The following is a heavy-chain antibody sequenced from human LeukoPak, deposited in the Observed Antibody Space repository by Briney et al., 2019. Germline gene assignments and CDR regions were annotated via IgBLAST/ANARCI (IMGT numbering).Heavy chain of an antibody. V-gene: IGHV3-53*01. D-gene: IGHD1-14*01. J-gene: IGHJ4*02. Sequence: PGGSLRLSCAASGXTVSSNYMSWVRQAPGKGLEWVSVIYSGGSTYYADSVKGRFTISRDNSKNTLYLQMNSLRAEDTAVYYCARDPVSDKPDYFDDWGQGTLVTVSS. CDR1: GXTVSSNY. CDR2: IYSGGST. CDR3: ARDPVSDKPDYFDD.